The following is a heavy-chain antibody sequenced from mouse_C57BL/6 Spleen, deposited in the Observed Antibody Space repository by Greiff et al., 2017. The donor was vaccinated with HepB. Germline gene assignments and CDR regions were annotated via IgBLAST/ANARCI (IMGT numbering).Heavy chain of an antibody. Sequence: EVKLVESGGGLVKPGGSLKLSCAASGFTFSDYGMHWVRQAPEKGLEWVAYISSGSSTIYYADTVKGRFTISRDNAKNTLFLQMTSLRSEDTAMYYCARPLPYAMDYWGQGTSVTVSS. CDR3: ARPLPYAMDY. V-gene: IGHV5-17*01. CDR1: GFTFSDYG. J-gene: IGHJ4*01. CDR2: ISSGSSTI.